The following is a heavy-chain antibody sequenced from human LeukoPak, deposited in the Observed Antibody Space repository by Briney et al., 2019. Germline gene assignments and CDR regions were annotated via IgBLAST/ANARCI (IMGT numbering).Heavy chain of an antibody. CDR1: GYSFTNYW. D-gene: IGHD3-9*01. V-gene: IGHV5-51*01. CDR2: IYPGDSDT. CDR3: ARLDYDILTGYGYFDY. J-gene: IGHJ4*02. Sequence: GESLKISCKGSGYSFTNYWIAWVRQMPGKGLEWMGIIYPGDSDTIYSPSFQGQVTISADKSISTAYLQWSSLKASDTAMYYCARLDYDILTGYGYFDYWGQGTLVTVSS.